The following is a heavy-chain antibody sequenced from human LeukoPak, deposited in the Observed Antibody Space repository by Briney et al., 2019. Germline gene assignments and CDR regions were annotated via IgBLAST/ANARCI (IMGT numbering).Heavy chain of an antibody. D-gene: IGHD1-26*01. CDR2: ISWNSDSI. CDR1: GFTFDDYA. CDR3: AKGKWYSGTYHFDY. J-gene: IGHJ4*02. Sequence: GGSLRLSCAASGFTFDDYAMHWVRQAPGKGLEWVSGISWNSDSIGYVDSVKGRFTISRDNAKNSLYLQMNSLRAEDTALYYCAKGKWYSGTYHFDYWGQGTLVTVSS. V-gene: IGHV3-9*01.